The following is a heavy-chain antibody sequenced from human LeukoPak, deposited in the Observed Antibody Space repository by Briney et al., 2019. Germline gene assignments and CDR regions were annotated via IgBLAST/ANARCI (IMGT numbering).Heavy chain of an antibody. CDR3: VAIFDY. V-gene: IGHV3-48*03. Sequence: GGSLRLSCAASGFDFGAHEMDWVRQAPGKGLEWVSYISSSGSTIYHADSVKGRFTISRDNAKNSLYLQMNGLRAEDTAVYYCVAIFDYWGQGILVTVSS. D-gene: IGHD3-9*01. CDR2: ISSSGSTI. CDR1: GFDFGAHE. J-gene: IGHJ4*02.